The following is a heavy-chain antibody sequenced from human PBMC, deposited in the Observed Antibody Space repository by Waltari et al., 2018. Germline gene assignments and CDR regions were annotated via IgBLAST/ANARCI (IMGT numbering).Heavy chain of an antibody. Sequence: VQLVESGGGVVQPGGSLRLSCAASGFTFSNYAMSWVSQAPGKGLEWVSSISNSGRTTYFADSVKGRFTISRDISKNTLYLQLNSLRAEDTAVYYCAKRLRQWLVPDSFDCWGQGTLVTVSS. V-gene: IGHV3-23*04. D-gene: IGHD6-19*01. CDR3: AKRLRQWLVPDSFDC. CDR2: ISNSGRTT. J-gene: IGHJ4*02. CDR1: GFTFSNYA.